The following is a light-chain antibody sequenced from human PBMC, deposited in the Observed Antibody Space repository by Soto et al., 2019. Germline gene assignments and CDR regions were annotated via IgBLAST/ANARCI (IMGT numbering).Light chain of an antibody. CDR1: NIGSKS. CDR3: QVWDSDHVV. CDR2: YDS. V-gene: IGLV3-21*04. J-gene: IGLJ2*01. Sequence: SYELTQPPSVSVAPGKTARISCGGNNIGSKSVHWYQQKPGQAPVVVIYYDSDRPSGIPERFSGSNSGNTATLTISRVEAGDEADYYCQVWDSDHVVFGGGTKLTVL.